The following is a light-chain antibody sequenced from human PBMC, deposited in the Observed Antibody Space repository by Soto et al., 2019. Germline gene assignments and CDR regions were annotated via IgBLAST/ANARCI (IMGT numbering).Light chain of an antibody. CDR1: SNDVGGYNY. J-gene: IGLJ2*01. Sequence: QSALTQPASVSGSPGQSITISCTGTSNDVGGYNYVSWYQQHPGKAPKLMIYEVSNRPSGISNRFSGSKSGNTASLTISGLRAEDEADYYCSSYTSSTTREVFGGGTKVTVL. CDR2: EVS. CDR3: SSYTSSTTREV. V-gene: IGLV2-14*01.